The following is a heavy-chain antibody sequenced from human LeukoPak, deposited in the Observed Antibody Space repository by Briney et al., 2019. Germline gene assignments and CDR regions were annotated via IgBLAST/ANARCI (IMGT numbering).Heavy chain of an antibody. Sequence: GGSLRLSCAASGVTFSGDNMNCGSRPPGKRQEWGSSISSNAYYIYYADSVQGRFTISRDNAKNSLYLQMNSLRAEDAAVYYCARPLYSYGPYYYGMDVWGQGTTVTVSS. V-gene: IGHV3-21*01. CDR3: ARPLYSYGPYYYGMDV. J-gene: IGHJ6*02. D-gene: IGHD5-18*01. CDR2: ISSNAYYI. CDR1: GVTFSGDN.